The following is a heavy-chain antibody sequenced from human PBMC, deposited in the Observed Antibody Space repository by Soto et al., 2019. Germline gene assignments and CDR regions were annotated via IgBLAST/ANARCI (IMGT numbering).Heavy chain of an antibody. V-gene: IGHV3-74*01. Sequence: GSLRLSCAASGFTFSSYWMHWVRQAPGKGLVWVSRINSDGSSTSYADSVKGRFTISRDNAKSTLYLQMNSLRAEDTAVYYCARVVSWYNWFDPWGQGTLVTVSS. CDR3: ARVVSWYNWFDP. CDR2: INSDGSST. D-gene: IGHD1-20*01. CDR1: GFTFSSYW. J-gene: IGHJ5*02.